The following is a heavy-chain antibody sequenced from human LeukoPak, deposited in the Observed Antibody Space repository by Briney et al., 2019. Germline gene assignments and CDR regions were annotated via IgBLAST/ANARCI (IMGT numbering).Heavy chain of an antibody. CDR3: AKLLGLNSWFDP. J-gene: IGHJ5*02. Sequence: GGSLRLSCAAFGFTVSNKYMTWVRQAPGKGLEWLSVITSGGSTNYADSVKGRFTISRDSSKNKLYLQMDSLRVDDTAVYYCAKLLGLNSWFDPWGQGTLVTVSA. D-gene: IGHD2/OR15-2a*01. CDR2: ITSGGST. CDR1: GFTVSNKY. V-gene: IGHV3-66*04.